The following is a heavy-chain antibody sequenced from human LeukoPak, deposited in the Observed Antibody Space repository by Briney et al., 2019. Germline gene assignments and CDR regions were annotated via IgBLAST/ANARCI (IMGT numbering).Heavy chain of an antibody. CDR3: ARSGYSYGYDYYGMDV. J-gene: IGHJ6*02. CDR1: GDSISSYY. Sequence: SETLSLTCTVSGDSISSYYWSWIRQPPGKGLEWIGYIYYSGSTNYNPSLKSRVTISVDTSKNQFSLKLSSVTAADTAVYYCARSGYSYGYDYYGMDVWGQGTTVTVSS. CDR2: IYYSGST. V-gene: IGHV4-59*01. D-gene: IGHD5-18*01.